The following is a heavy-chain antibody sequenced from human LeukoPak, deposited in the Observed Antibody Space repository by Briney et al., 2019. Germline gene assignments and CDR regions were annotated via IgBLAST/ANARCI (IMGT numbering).Heavy chain of an antibody. Sequence: PSETLSLTCTVSGDSISNYYWSWIRQPPGKGLEWIGYIYNYGGTNYNPSLKSRVTMSLDTSKNQLSLKLNSVTAADTAFYYCARSQQLVRGFDCWGQGTLVTVSS. J-gene: IGHJ4*02. CDR3: ARSQQLVRGFDC. CDR2: IYNYGGT. CDR1: GDSISNYY. V-gene: IGHV4-59*01. D-gene: IGHD6-13*01.